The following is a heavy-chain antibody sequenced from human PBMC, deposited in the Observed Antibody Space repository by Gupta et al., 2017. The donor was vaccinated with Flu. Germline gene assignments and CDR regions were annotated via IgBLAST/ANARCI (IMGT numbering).Heavy chain of an antibody. CDR2: ISSNGGST. CDR3: ARAYSNYVRDGMDV. V-gene: IGHV3-64*01. J-gene: IGHJ6*02. CDR1: GFTFSSYA. D-gene: IGHD4-11*01. Sequence: EVQLVESGGGLVQPGGSLRLSCAASGFTFSSYAMHWVRQAPGKGLEYVSAISSNGGSTYYANSVKGRFTISRDNSKNTLYLQMGSLRAEDMAVYYCARAYSNYVRDGMDVWGQGTTVTVSS.